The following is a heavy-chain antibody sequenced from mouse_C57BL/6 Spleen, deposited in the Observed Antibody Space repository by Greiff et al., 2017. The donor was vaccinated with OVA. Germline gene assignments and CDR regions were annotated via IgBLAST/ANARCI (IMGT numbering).Heavy chain of an antibody. CDR3: TPLIYYDYDGYAMDY. CDR1: GFTFSDAW. J-gene: IGHJ4*01. Sequence: EVQLVESGGGLVQPGGSMKLSCAASGFTFSDAWMDWVRQSPEKGLEWVAEIRNKANNHATYYAESVKGRFTISRDDSKSSVYLQMNSLSAEDTGIYYCTPLIYYDYDGYAMDYWGQGTSVTVSS. CDR2: IRNKANNHAT. D-gene: IGHD2-4*01. V-gene: IGHV6-6*01.